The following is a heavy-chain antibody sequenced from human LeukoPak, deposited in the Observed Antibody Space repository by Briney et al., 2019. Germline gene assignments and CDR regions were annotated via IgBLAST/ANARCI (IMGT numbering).Heavy chain of an antibody. D-gene: IGHD3-16*01. J-gene: IGHJ3*02. Sequence: PGGSLRLSCEASGFSVSNNFMNWVRQAPGKGLEWVSDYADSVKGRFTISRDNSKNTLYLQMNSLRAEDTAVYYCARDLLGGGTFDIWGQGTMVTVSS. CDR3: ARDLLGGGTFDI. CDR1: GFSVSNNF. V-gene: IGHV3-53*01.